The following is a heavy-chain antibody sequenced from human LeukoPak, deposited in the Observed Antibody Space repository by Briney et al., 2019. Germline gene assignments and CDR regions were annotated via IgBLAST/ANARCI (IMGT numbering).Heavy chain of an antibody. D-gene: IGHD2-2*02. CDR3: ARHKDPAAIGWDY. Sequence: SETLSLTCTVSGGSISSSSHYWGWIRQPPGKGLEWIGSIYYSGSTYHNPSLKSRVTMDVDTSKNQFSLKLSSVTAADTAVYYCARHKDPAAIGWDYWGQGTLVTVSS. J-gene: IGHJ4*02. V-gene: IGHV4-39*01. CDR1: GGSISSSSHY. CDR2: IYYSGST.